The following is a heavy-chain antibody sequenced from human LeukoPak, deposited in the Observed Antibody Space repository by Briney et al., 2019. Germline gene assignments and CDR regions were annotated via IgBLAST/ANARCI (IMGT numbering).Heavy chain of an antibody. V-gene: IGHV4-59*08. CDR1: AGSISSYY. Sequence: PSETLSLTCTVSAGSISSYYWNWLRQSPGKGLEWIGYIYYTGTTKYNPSLTSRVTISIDTSKNQFSLKLSSVTAADTAVYYCATSVRTTGTTWGQGTLVIVSS. CDR3: ATSVRTTGTT. D-gene: IGHD1-1*01. CDR2: IYYTGTT. J-gene: IGHJ4*02.